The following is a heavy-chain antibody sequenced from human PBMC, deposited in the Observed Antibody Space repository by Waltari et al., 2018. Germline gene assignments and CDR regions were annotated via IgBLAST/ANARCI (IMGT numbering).Heavy chain of an antibody. CDR1: GFTFSSYS. CDR3: ARRLRFLEAGIYYYDMDV. Sequence: EVQLVESGGGLVQPGGSLRLSCAASGFTFSSYSMNWVRQAPGKGLEWISYISSSSGTIYYADSGTGRFTISRDNAKNSLYLQMNSLRGEDTAVYYCARRLRFLEAGIYYYDMDVWGKGTTVTVSS. CDR2: ISSSSGTI. D-gene: IGHD3-3*01. V-gene: IGHV3-48*04. J-gene: IGHJ6*03.